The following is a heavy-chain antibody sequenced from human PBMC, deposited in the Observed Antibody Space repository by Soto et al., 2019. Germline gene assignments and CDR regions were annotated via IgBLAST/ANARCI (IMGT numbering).Heavy chain of an antibody. V-gene: IGHV1-2*02. Sequence: ASVKVSCKASGYAFTDYYMHWVRQAPGQGLEWMGWINSNSGAANSAQRFQGRVTMTRDTSITTVYMELSGLRTDDTAVYYCARALSALIVPSIAYWGQGTLVTVCS. J-gene: IGHJ4*02. CDR1: GYAFTDYY. CDR3: ARALSALIVPSIAY. CDR2: INSNSGAA. D-gene: IGHD2-8*01.